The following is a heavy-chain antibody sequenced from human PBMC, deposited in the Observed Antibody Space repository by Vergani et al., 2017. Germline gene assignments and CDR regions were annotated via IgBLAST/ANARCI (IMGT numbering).Heavy chain of an antibody. CDR3: ASVTMIVPGYYFDY. Sequence: QVQLQESGPGLVKPSETLSLTCTVSGGSISSYYWSWIRQPPGKGLEWIGYIYYSGSTNYNPSLKSRVTISVDTSKNQFSLKLSSVTAADTAVYYCASVTMIVPGYYFDYWGQGTLVTVSS. CDR1: GGSISSYY. J-gene: IGHJ4*02. D-gene: IGHD3-22*01. V-gene: IGHV4-59*01. CDR2: IYYSGST.